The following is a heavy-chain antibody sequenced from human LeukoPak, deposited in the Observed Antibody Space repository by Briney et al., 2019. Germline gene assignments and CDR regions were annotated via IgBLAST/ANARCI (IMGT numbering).Heavy chain of an antibody. D-gene: IGHD2-2*01. Sequence: GGSLRLSCSASGFTFSHYYMSWVRQAPGKGLEWVANIKQDGSEQFYLDSVKGRFTISRDNAKNALYLQMHSLRVEDTAVYYCARESIVVVPTTMDDASDIWGQGTMVTVSS. CDR1: GFTFSHYY. J-gene: IGHJ3*02. V-gene: IGHV3-7*01. CDR3: ARESIVVVPTTMDDASDI. CDR2: IKQDGSEQ.